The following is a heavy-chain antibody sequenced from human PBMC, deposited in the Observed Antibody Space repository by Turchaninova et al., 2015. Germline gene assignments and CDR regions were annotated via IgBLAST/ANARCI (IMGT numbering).Heavy chain of an antibody. CDR1: GFTFTDAW. CDR2: NETKRDGGTK. V-gene: IGHV3-15*04. Sequence: EVKVVESGGGLVERGGSLRLSCVVSGFTFTDAWVVGGRPAPGRGMVWVGHNETKRDGGTKNYATPVKGRFIISRDESKNTVYLQMNSLKTEDTAVYYCIVGYLCFWGQGVPVTVSS. D-gene: IGHD2-2*03. J-gene: IGHJ4*02. CDR3: IVGYLCF.